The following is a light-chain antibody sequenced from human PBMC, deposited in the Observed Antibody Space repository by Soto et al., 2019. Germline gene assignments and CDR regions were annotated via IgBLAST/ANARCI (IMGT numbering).Light chain of an antibody. CDR1: QSVSSN. CDR2: GAS. V-gene: IGKV3-15*01. CDR3: QQYNEWPRT. Sequence: EIVLTHCPAPPSVFQGARTTLTSRSSQSVSSNLAWYQQKPGQAPRLLLYGASTRATVIPARFGGSGSGTDFTLTISSLQSEDSAVYYCQQYNEWPRTFGQGTKVDIK. J-gene: IGKJ1*01.